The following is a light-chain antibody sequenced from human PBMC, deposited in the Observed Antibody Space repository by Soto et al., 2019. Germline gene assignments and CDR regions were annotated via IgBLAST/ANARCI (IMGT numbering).Light chain of an antibody. CDR2: VAS. CDR1: QGISNY. J-gene: IGKJ3*01. Sequence: DIQMTQSPSSLSASVGDRVAITCRASQGISNYLAWYQQKPGKVPKLLIYVASTLQSGVPSRFSGSGSGTDFTLTISSQQPEDVATYPSQKYNSAQFTLGPGTKVDIK. V-gene: IGKV1-27*01. CDR3: QKYNSAQFT.